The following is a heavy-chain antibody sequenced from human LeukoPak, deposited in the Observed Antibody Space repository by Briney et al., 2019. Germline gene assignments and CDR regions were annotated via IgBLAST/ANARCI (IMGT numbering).Heavy chain of an antibody. J-gene: IGHJ4*02. Sequence: SETLSLTCTVSGGSISSYYWGWIRQPPGKGLEWIGYIYTSGSTNYNPSLKSRVTISVDTSKNQFSLKLSSVTAADTAVYYCARRLYYDSSGPLFDYWGQGTLVTVSS. CDR2: IYTSGST. V-gene: IGHV4-4*09. CDR1: GGSISSYY. D-gene: IGHD3-22*01. CDR3: ARRLYYDSSGPLFDY.